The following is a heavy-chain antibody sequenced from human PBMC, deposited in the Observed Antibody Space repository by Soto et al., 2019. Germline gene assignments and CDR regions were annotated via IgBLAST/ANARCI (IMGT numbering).Heavy chain of an antibody. V-gene: IGHV1-69*12. J-gene: IGHJ6*02. CDR1: GGTFSSYA. D-gene: IGHD3-22*01. Sequence: QVQLVQSGAEVKKPGSSVKVSCKASGGTFSSYAISWVRQAPGQGLEWMGGIIPIFGTANYAQKFQGRVTITADESTSTAYMERGRGGAEDTAVYYCARRMGYDSSYGMDVWGQGTTVTVSS. CDR3: ARRMGYDSSYGMDV. CDR2: IIPIFGTA.